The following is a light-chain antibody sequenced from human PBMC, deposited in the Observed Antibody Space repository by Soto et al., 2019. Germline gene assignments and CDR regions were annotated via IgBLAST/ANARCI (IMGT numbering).Light chain of an antibody. V-gene: IGKV3-15*01. J-gene: IGKJ4*01. CDR3: QQYSKWPLT. CDR2: FAS. Sequence: EIVMTQSPATLSESPGDRATVSCRASESVNNNLAWYQHKPGQAPRLLIYFASTRATGIPARFSGSGSATEFSLTISSLQPEDFAVYYCQQYSKWPLTFGGGTKVET. CDR1: ESVNNN.